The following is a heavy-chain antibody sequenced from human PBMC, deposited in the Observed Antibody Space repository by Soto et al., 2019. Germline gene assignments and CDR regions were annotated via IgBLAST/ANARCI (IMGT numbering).Heavy chain of an antibody. Sequence: GASVKVSCKASGYTFTGYYMHWVRQAPGQGLEWMGWINPNSGGTNYAQKFQGWVTMTRDTSISTAYMELNSLRAEDTAVYYCAKSNWFDPWGQGTLVTVSS. V-gene: IGHV1-2*04. CDR1: GYTFTGYY. CDR2: INPNSGGT. J-gene: IGHJ5*02. CDR3: AKSNWFDP.